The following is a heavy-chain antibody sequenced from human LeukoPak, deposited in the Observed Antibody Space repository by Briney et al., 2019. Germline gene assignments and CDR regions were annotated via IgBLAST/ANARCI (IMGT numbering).Heavy chain of an antibody. J-gene: IGHJ4*02. CDR2: MYYGGNT. Sequence: SGTLSLTCTVSGGTIRRYYWSWIRQPPGKGLEWIGYMYYGGNTKYNPSLKSRVTISLDTSKNQFSLRLSSVTAADTAVYYCARGNGDYYFDYWGQGTLVAVSS. CDR3: ARGNGDYYFDY. V-gene: IGHV4-59*08. D-gene: IGHD3-10*01. CDR1: GGTIRRYY.